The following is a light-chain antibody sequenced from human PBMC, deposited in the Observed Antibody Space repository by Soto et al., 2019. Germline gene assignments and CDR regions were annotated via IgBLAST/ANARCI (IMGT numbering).Light chain of an antibody. Sequence: QSVLTQPPSVSGAPGQTITISCTGSSSNIGAGYDVHWYQQLPGRAPKLVIYGNRNRPSGVPERFSGSKSGTSASLAITGLQAEDEGDYYCQAYDYSLTASVFGGGTKVTVL. CDR3: QAYDYSLTASV. V-gene: IGLV1-40*01. J-gene: IGLJ3*02. CDR2: GNR. CDR1: SSNIGAGYD.